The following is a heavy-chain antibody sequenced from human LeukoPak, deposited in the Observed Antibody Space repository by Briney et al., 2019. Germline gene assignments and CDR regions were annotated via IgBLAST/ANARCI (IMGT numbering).Heavy chain of an antibody. CDR2: ISAYNGNT. Sequence: ASVKVSCKASGYTFTSYGISWVRQAPGQGLEWMGWISAYNGNTNYAQKLQGRVTMTTDTSTSTAYMELRSLRSDDTAVYYCARIEGPYSSSSNFDYWGQGTLVTVSS. J-gene: IGHJ4*02. CDR1: GYTFTSYG. CDR3: ARIEGPYSSSSNFDY. V-gene: IGHV1-18*01. D-gene: IGHD6-6*01.